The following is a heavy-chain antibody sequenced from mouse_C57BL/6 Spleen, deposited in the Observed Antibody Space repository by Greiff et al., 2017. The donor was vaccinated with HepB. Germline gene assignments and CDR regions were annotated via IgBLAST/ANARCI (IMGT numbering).Heavy chain of an antibody. J-gene: IGHJ2*01. V-gene: IGHV1-75*01. Sequence: VQLQQSGPELVKPGASVKISCKASGYTFTDYYINWVKQRPGQGLEWIGWIFPGSGSTYYNEKFKGKATLTVDTSSSTAYMLLSSLTSEDSAVYFCARSSYYYGSSYLGYWGQGTTLTVSS. CDR3: ARSSYYYGSSYLGY. CDR2: IFPGSGST. D-gene: IGHD1-1*01. CDR1: GYTFTDYY.